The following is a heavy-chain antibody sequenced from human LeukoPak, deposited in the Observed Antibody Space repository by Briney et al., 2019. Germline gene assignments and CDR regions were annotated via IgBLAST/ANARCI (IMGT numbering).Heavy chain of an antibody. V-gene: IGHV4-59*08. Sequence: PSETLSLTCTVSGGSISSYYWSWIRQPPGKGLEWIGYIYYSGSTNYNPSLKSRVTISVDTSKNQFSLKLSSVTAADTAVYYCARVPYSGSYYVWFDPWGQGTLVTVSS. CDR1: GGSISSYY. D-gene: IGHD1-26*01. CDR2: IYYSGST. CDR3: ARVPYSGSYYVWFDP. J-gene: IGHJ5*02.